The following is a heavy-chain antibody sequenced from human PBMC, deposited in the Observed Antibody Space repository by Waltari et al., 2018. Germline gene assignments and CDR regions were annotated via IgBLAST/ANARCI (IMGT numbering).Heavy chain of an antibody. Sequence: EVQLVESGGGLVQPGGSLRLSCAASGFTFSSYWMSWVRQAPGKGLEWVANIKQEGSEKYYVDSVKGRFTISRDNAKNSLYLQMNSLRAEDTAVYYCARETTVRPYYFDYWGQGTLVTVSS. CDR1: GFTFSSYW. CDR3: ARETTVRPYYFDY. V-gene: IGHV3-7*01. J-gene: IGHJ4*02. D-gene: IGHD4-17*01. CDR2: IKQEGSEK.